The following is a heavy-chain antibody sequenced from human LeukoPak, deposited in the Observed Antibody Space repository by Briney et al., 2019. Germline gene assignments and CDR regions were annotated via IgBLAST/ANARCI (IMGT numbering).Heavy chain of an antibody. Sequence: SETLSLTCTVSGGXITSSSSFWGWGRQPPGKDLEWIGSIYHTANTYSNPSLKSRVTVSVDTSKNQFSLKLTSLTAADTAVYYCVRPRNYAFDIWGQGTMVTVSS. J-gene: IGHJ3*02. CDR1: GGXITSSSSF. CDR3: VRPRNYAFDI. CDR2: IYHTANT. V-gene: IGHV4-39*01.